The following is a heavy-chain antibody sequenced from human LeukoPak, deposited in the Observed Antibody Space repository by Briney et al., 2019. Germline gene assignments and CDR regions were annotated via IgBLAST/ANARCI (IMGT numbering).Heavy chain of an antibody. CDR3: ARDKGTSYLSSFDY. J-gene: IGHJ4*02. CDR1: GLRFSDYY. V-gene: IGHV3-30*03. CDR2: ISYDGSNK. Sequence: GGSLRLSCAASGLRFSDYYVSWIRQAPGKGLEWVAVISYDGSNKYYADSVRGRFTISRDNSKNTLYLQMNSLRGEDTAVYYCARDKGTSYLSSFDYWGQGTLVTVSS. D-gene: IGHD6-6*01.